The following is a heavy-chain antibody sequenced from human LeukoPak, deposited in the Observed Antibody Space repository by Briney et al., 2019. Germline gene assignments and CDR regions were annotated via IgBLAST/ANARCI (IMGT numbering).Heavy chain of an antibody. Sequence: GGSLRLSCAASGFTFDDYGMSWVRQAPGKGLEWVSGINWNGGSTGYADSVKGRFTISRDNAKNSLYLQMNSLRAEDTALYHCARDMVRRRAVSNWFDPWGQGTLVTVSS. D-gene: IGHD4/OR15-4a*01. CDR1: GFTFDDYG. CDR3: ARDMVRRRAVSNWFDP. CDR2: INWNGGST. J-gene: IGHJ5*02. V-gene: IGHV3-20*01.